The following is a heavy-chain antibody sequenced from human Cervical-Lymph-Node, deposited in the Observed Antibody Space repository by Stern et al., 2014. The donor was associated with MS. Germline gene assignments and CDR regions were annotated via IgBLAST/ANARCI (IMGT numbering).Heavy chain of an antibody. CDR1: RFTFSSQT. CDR2: ISSSSSYI. J-gene: IGHJ4*02. Sequence: EVQLVESGGGLVKPGGSLRLSCAASRFTFSSQTINWVRQAPGRGLEWVSSISSSSSYIYYADSVKGRFTISRDNSKNSLYLQMNSLRAEDTAVYYCASGVPAAIHWGQGTLVTVSS. D-gene: IGHD2-2*02. V-gene: IGHV3-21*01. CDR3: ASGVPAAIH.